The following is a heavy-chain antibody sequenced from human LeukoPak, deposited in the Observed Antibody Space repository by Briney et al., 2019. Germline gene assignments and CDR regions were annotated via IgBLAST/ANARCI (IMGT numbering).Heavy chain of an antibody. Sequence: GGSLRLSCAASGFTFSTYAMHWVRQAPGKGLEWVAVITYDGGDKYYADSVKGRFTISRDNSKNTVYLQMNSLRAEDTAVYYCARVPYGSGTYTDYWGRGTLVTVSS. CDR1: GFTFSTYA. D-gene: IGHD3-10*01. CDR2: ITYDGGDK. CDR3: ARVPYGSGTYTDY. V-gene: IGHV3-30-3*01. J-gene: IGHJ4*02.